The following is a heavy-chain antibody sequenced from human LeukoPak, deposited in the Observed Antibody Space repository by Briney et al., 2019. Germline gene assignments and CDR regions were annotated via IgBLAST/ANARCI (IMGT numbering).Heavy chain of an antibody. Sequence: ASVKVSCKASGYTFTGYYMHWVRQAPGQGLEWMGRINPNSGGTNYAQKFQGRVTMTRDTSISTAYMDLSRLRSDDTAVYYCASEAGRRITMVRGIDDAFDIWGQGTMVTVSS. D-gene: IGHD3-10*01. J-gene: IGHJ3*02. V-gene: IGHV1-2*06. CDR3: ASEAGRRITMVRGIDDAFDI. CDR2: INPNSGGT. CDR1: GYTFTGYY.